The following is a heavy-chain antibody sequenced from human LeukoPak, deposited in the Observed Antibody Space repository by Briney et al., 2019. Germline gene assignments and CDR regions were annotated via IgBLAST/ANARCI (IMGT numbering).Heavy chain of an antibody. CDR1: GFTFSSYG. J-gene: IGHJ3*02. D-gene: IGHD3-3*01. V-gene: IGHV3-30*18. CDR3: ANLASGRDDAFDI. Sequence: GGSLRLSCAASGFTFSSYGMHWVRQAPGKGLEWVAVISYDGSNKYYADSVKGRFTISRDNFKNTLYLQMNSLRAEDTAVYYCANLASGRDDAFDIWGQGTMVTVSS. CDR2: ISYDGSNK.